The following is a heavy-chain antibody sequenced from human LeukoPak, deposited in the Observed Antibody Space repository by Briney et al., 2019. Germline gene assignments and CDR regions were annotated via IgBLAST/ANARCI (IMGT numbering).Heavy chain of an antibody. CDR2: IIPIFGTA. CDR3: ASQLLWFGEFPNWFDP. V-gene: IGHV1-69*05. J-gene: IGHJ5*02. D-gene: IGHD3-10*01. Sequence: SVKVSCKASGGTFSSYAISWVRQAPGQGLGWMGRIIPIFGTANYAQKFQGRVTITKDESTSTAYMELSSLRSEDTAVYYCASQLLWFGEFPNWFDPWGQGTLVTVSS. CDR1: GGTFSSYA.